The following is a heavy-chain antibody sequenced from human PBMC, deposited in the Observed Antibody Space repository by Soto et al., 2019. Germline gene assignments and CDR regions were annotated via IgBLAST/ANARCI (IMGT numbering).Heavy chain of an antibody. CDR2: IEQDGSEK. D-gene: IGHD2-2*02. CDR1: GFTFNSYS. Sequence: PGGSLRLSCAASGFTFNSYSMNWVRQAPGRGLEWVASIEQDGSEKYYVDSVRGRCTVSRDSAKNSLYLQMNSLRAEDTAVYFCARAGYCTGTSCYTVFYYMDVSGKGTTVTVSS. CDR3: ARAGYCTGTSCYTVFYYMDV. J-gene: IGHJ6*03. V-gene: IGHV3-7*04.